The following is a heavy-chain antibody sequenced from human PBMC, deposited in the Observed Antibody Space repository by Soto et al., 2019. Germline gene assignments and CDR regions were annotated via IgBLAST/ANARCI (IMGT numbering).Heavy chain of an antibody. CDR3: SVVVVPSTTNSLGH. Sequence: GGSLRLSCAASGFTFSSHWMHWVRQAPGKGLVWVSRINTDGSITSYADSMKGRFTISKDNAKNTLYLQMNSLRAEDTAVYYCSVVVVPSTTNSLGHWGQGTLVTVSS. J-gene: IGHJ4*02. V-gene: IGHV3-74*01. D-gene: IGHD2-15*01. CDR2: INTDGSIT. CDR1: GFTFSSHW.